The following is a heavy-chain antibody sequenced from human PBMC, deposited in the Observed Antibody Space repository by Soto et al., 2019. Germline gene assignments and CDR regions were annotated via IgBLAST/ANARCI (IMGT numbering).Heavy chain of an antibody. CDR3: ARAPMVLSPSDLDS. CDR1: GGSISNFY. V-gene: IGHV4-59*01. D-gene: IGHD2-8*01. J-gene: IGHJ4*02. Sequence: PSETLSLTCTVSGGSISNFYWTWIRQPPGKGLEWIGYISYSGNTNYNPSLKSRVSISVDTSKNQLSLNLTSVAAADTAVYYCARAPMVLSPSDLDSWGQGTPVTVSS. CDR2: ISYSGNT.